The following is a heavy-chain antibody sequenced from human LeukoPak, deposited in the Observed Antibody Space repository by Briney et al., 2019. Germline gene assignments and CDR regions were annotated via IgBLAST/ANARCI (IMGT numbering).Heavy chain of an antibody. J-gene: IGHJ4*02. V-gene: IGHV4-4*09. CDR1: GGSISSYY. CDR2: IYTSGST. CDR3: ARHYCSSTSCYLDY. Sequence: PSETLSLTCTVSGGSISSYYWSWIRQPPGKGLEWIGYIYTSGSTNYNPSPKSRVTISVDTSKNQFSLKLSSVTAADTAVYYCARHYCSSTSCYLDYWGQGTLVTVSS. D-gene: IGHD2-2*01.